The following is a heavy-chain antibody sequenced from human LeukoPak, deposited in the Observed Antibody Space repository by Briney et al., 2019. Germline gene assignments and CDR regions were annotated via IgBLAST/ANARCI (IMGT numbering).Heavy chain of an antibody. CDR1: GYTFTSYG. V-gene: IGHV1-18*01. J-gene: IGHJ6*02. CDR3: ATSVGTANYYYYGMDV. Sequence: GASVNVSFKASGYTFTSYGISWVRQAPGQGLEWMGWISAYNGNTNYAQKLQGRVTMTTDTSTSTAYMELRSLRSDDTAVYYCATSVGTANYYYYGMDVWGQGTTVTVSS. D-gene: IGHD5-18*01. CDR2: ISAYNGNT.